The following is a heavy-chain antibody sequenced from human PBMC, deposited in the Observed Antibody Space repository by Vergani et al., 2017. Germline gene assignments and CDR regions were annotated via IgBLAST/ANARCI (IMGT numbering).Heavy chain of an antibody. V-gene: IGHV1-46*01. CDR3: ARGRRVPAAISWFDP. CDR2: INPSGGST. Sequence: QVQLVQSGAEVKKPGASVKVSCKASGYTFTSYYMHWVRQAPGQGLEWMGIINPSGGSTSYAQKFQGRVTMTRDTSTSTVYMELSSLRSEDTAVYYCARGRRVPAAISWFDPWGQGTLVTVSS. J-gene: IGHJ5*02. CDR1: GYTFTSYY. D-gene: IGHD2-2*01.